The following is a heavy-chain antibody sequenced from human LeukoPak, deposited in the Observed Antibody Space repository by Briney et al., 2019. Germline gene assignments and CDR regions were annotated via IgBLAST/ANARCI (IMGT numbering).Heavy chain of an antibody. J-gene: IGHJ4*02. CDR3: ARGRDGYTFGY. D-gene: IGHD5-24*01. CDR1: GGSISSGSYY. CDR2: IYTSGST. V-gene: IGHV4-61*02. Sequence: SQTLSLTCTVSGGSISSGSYYWSWIRQPAGKGLEWIGRIYTSGSTNYNPSLKSRVTISVDTSKNQFSLKLSSVTPADTAVYYCARGRDGYTFGYWGQGTLVTVSS.